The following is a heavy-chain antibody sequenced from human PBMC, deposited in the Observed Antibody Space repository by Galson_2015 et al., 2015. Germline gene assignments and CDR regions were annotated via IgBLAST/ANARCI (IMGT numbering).Heavy chain of an antibody. Sequence: SLRLSCAASGFSFKNYEMNWVRQAPGKGLEWVSYISGSGSNIYYADSVKGRFTVSRDNANDLVHLQMNSLRAEDTAVYYCARSYYGSGTSYGMDVWGQGTTVAVSS. CDR1: GFSFKNYE. V-gene: IGHV3-48*03. CDR2: ISGSGSNI. J-gene: IGHJ6*02. CDR3: ARSYYGSGTSYGMDV. D-gene: IGHD3-10*01.